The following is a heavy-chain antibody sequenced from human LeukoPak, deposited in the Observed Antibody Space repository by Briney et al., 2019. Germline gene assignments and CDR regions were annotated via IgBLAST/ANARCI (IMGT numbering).Heavy chain of an antibody. Sequence: GGSLRLSCAASGFTFSSYAMSWVRQAPGKGLEWVSSILGSGGGDSTYYADSVKGRFTISRDNSKNTLYLQMNSLRVDDTAVYYCARHTAEKYNWFDRWGQGTLVTVSS. CDR2: ILGSGGGDST. D-gene: IGHD5-24*01. J-gene: IGHJ5*02. CDR3: ARHTAEKYNWFDR. CDR1: GFTFSSYA. V-gene: IGHV3-23*01.